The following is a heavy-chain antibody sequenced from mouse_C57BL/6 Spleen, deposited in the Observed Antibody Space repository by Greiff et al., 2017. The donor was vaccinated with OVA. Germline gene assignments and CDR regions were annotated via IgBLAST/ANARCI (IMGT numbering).Heavy chain of an antibody. V-gene: IGHV1-22*01. CDR1: GYTFTDYN. J-gene: IGHJ2*01. Sequence: VQLKQSGPELVKPGASVKMSCKASGYTFTDYNMHWVKQSHGKSLEWIGYINPNNGGTSYNQKFKGKATLTVNKSSSTAYMELRSLASEESAVYYRARKWDFDYWGQGTTLTVSS. CDR2: INPNNGGT. CDR3: ARKWDFDY.